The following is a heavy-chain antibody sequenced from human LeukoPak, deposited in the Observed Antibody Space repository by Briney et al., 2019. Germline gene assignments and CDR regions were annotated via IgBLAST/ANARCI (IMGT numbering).Heavy chain of an antibody. CDR1: GFTFSSYA. D-gene: IGHD3-22*01. CDR3: AKVHLTYYYDSSGYGFQDY. J-gene: IGHJ4*02. CDR2: ISYDGSNK. V-gene: IGHV3-30-3*01. Sequence: GGSLRLSCAASGFTFSSYAMRWVRQAPGKGLEWVAVISYDGSNKYYADSVKGRITISRDNSKNTLYLQMNSLRAEDTAVYYCAKVHLTYYYDSSGYGFQDYWGQGTLVIVSS.